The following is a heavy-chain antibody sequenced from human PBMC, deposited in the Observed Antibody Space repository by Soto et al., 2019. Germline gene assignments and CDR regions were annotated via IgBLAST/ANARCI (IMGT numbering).Heavy chain of an antibody. CDR1: GFTFSSYD. J-gene: IGHJ6*02. Sequence: GSLRVSCAASGFTFSSYDMQWVRQATGKGLEWVSAIGTAGDTYYPGSVKGRFTISRENAKNSLYLQMNSLRAGDTAVYYCARSPPGGYHYYYGMDVWGQGTTVTVSS. V-gene: IGHV3-13*04. CDR3: ARSPPGGYHYYYGMDV. D-gene: IGHD3-22*01. CDR2: IGTAGDT.